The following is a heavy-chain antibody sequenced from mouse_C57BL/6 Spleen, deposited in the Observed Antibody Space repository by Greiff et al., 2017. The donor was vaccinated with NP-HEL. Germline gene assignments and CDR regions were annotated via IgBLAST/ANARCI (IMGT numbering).Heavy chain of an antibody. CDR2: IHPTSGST. J-gene: IGHJ3*01. V-gene: IGHV1-64*01. Sequence: VQLQQPGAELVKPGASVKLSCKASGYTFTSYWMHWVKQRPGQGLEWIGMIHPTSGSTNYNEKFKSKATLTVDKSSSTAYMQLSSLTSEDSAVYYCANYYGREFAYWGQGTLITVSA. D-gene: IGHD1-1*01. CDR3: ANYYGREFAY. CDR1: GYTFTSYW.